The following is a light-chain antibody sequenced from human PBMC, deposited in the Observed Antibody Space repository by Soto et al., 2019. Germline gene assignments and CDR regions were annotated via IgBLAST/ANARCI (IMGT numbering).Light chain of an antibody. CDR2: WAS. CDR3: QQYYSNFT. CDR1: QSVLYISNNENY. V-gene: IGKV4-1*01. J-gene: IGKJ4*01. Sequence: DIVMTQSPDSLAVSLGERATINCKSSQSVLYISNNENYLAWIQQKPGQPPKLLIYWASTRESGVPDRLRGSASGKDFNITISSLLAEDVAVYYCQQYYSNFTFGGGTKVEIK.